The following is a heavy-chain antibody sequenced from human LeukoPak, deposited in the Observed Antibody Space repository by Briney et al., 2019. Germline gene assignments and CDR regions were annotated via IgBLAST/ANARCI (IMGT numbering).Heavy chain of an antibody. CDR1: GGSISSYY. CDR2: IYYSGST. CDR3: ARDSVVVVAATPDSRSGWFDP. Sequence: SETLSLTCTVSGGSISSYYWSWIRQPPGKGLEWIGYIYYSGSTNYNPSLKSRVTISVDTSKNQFSLKLSSVTAADTAVYYCARDSVVVVAATPDSRSGWFDPWGQGTLVTVSS. D-gene: IGHD2-15*01. J-gene: IGHJ5*02. V-gene: IGHV4-59*12.